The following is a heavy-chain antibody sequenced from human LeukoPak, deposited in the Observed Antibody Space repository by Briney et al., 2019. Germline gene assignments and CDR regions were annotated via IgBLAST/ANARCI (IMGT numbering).Heavy chain of an antibody. D-gene: IGHD2-15*01. J-gene: IGHJ4*02. CDR1: GYTFTGYY. V-gene: IGHV1-2*02. Sequence: ASVKVSCKASGYTFTGYYMHWVRQAPGQGLEWMGWINPNSGGTNYAQKFQGRVTMTRDTSISTAYMELSRLRSEDTAVYYCARPQGSGGSWELDYWGQGTLVTVSS. CDR3: ARPQGSGGSWELDY. CDR2: INPNSGGT.